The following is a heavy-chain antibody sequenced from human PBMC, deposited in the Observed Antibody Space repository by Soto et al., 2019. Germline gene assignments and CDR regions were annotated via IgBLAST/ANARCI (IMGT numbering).Heavy chain of an antibody. V-gene: IGHV4-59*08. D-gene: IGHD6-13*01. CDR2: IHYSGTT. Sequence: SETLSLTCTVSGGSISSYYWSWIRQPPGKRLEWIGYIHYSGTTNYNPSLKSRVTLSVDTSKNQFSLKLTSVTAADTAVYYCARHGHSSSWSYLAVWGTGTTVTVSS. CDR1: GGSISSYY. J-gene: IGHJ6*03. CDR3: ARHGHSSSWSYLAV.